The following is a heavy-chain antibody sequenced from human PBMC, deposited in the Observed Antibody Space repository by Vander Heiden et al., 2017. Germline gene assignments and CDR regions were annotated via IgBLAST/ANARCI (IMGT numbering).Heavy chain of an antibody. CDR1: GGSFSGYY. Sequence: QVQLQQWGAGLLKPSETLSLTCAVYGGSFSGYYWSWVRQPPGKVLEWIGEINHSGSTNYNPSLKRRVTISVDTSKNQFSLKLSSVTAADTAVYYCARGVKTIVGVVIPNYYYYGMDVWGQGTTVTVSS. D-gene: IGHD3-3*01. CDR3: ARGVKTIVGVVIPNYYYYGMDV. V-gene: IGHV4-34*01. CDR2: INHSGST. J-gene: IGHJ6*02.